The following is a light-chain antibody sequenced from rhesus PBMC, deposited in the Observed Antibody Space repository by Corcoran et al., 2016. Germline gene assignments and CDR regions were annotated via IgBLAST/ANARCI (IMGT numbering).Light chain of an antibody. CDR1: QGISSW. CDR3: QQYSSASPT. Sequence: DIKMTQSPSSLSASVGDRVTITCRASQGISSWLAWYPQKPEKALNLLIYTASSLQSGVPARFSGSGYGTESHLTISSLQPEDFATYDCQQYSSASPTFGQGTKVEIK. J-gene: IGKJ1*01. V-gene: IGKV1-21*01. CDR2: TAS.